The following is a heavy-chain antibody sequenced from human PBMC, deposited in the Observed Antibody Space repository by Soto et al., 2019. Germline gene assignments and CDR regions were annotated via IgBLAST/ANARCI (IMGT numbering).Heavy chain of an antibody. Sequence: GASVKVSCKASGYTFTSYAMHWVRQAPGQRLEWMGWINAGNGNTKYSQKFQGRVTITRDTSASTAYMELSSLRSEDTAVYYCARGMGSSSWRGDYHYYGMDVWGQGTTVTVSS. CDR1: GYTFTSYA. CDR3: ARGMGSSSWRGDYHYYGMDV. CDR2: INAGNGNT. D-gene: IGHD6-13*01. V-gene: IGHV1-3*01. J-gene: IGHJ6*02.